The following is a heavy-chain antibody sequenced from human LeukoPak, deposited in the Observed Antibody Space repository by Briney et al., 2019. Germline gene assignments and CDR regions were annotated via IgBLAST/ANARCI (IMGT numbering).Heavy chain of an antibody. D-gene: IGHD3-22*01. CDR3: ARHYYDSSGYYYYYYYMDV. Sequence: PSETLSLTCTVSGGSISSSSYYWGWIRQPPGKGLEWIGSIYYSGSTYYNPSPKSRVTISVDTAKNQFSLKLSSVTAADTAVYYCARHYYDSSGYYYYYYYMDVWGKGTTVTVSS. CDR2: IYYSGST. V-gene: IGHV4-39*01. J-gene: IGHJ6*03. CDR1: GGSISSSSYY.